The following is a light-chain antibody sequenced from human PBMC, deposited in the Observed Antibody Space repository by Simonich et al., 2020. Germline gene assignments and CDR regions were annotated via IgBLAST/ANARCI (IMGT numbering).Light chain of an antibody. J-gene: IGKJ2*01. V-gene: IGKV1-8*01. CDR3: QQYYSYPRT. CDR1: QGISSY. Sequence: AIRMTQSPSSLSASTGDRGTITCRASQGISSYLAWYQQKPGKAPKLLIYAASTLQSGVQSRFSGSGSGTDFTLTISCLQSEDFATYYCQQYYSYPRTFGQGTKLEIK. CDR2: AAS.